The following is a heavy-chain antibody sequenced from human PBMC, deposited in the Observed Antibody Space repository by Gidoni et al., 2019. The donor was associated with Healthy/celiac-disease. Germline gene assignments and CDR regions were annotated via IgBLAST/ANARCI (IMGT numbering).Heavy chain of an antibody. V-gene: IGHV3-21*01. Sequence: EVQLVESGGGLVKPGGSLRLSCAASGFTFSSYSMNWVRQAPGKGLEWVSSISSSSSYIYYADSVKGRFTISRDNAKNSLYLQMNSLRAEDTAVYYCARAYYYGSGMIRYDYYYMDVWGKGTTVTVSS. CDR1: GFTFSSYS. J-gene: IGHJ6*03. CDR2: ISSSSSYI. D-gene: IGHD3-10*01. CDR3: ARAYYYGSGMIRYDYYYMDV.